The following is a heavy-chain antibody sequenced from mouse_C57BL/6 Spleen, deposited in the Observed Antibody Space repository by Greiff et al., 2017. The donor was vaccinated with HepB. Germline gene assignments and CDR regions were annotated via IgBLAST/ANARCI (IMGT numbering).Heavy chain of an antibody. V-gene: IGHV5-4*01. CDR3: AREGSYDYDSAWFAY. J-gene: IGHJ3*01. CDR2: ISDGGSYT. D-gene: IGHD2-4*01. CDR1: GFTFSSYA. Sequence: EVKLMESGGGLVKPGGSLKLSCAASGFTFSSYAMSWVRQTPEKRLEWVATISDGGSYTYYPDNVKGRFTISRDNAKNNLYLQMSHLKSEDTAMYYCAREGSYDYDSAWFAYWGQGTLVTVSA.